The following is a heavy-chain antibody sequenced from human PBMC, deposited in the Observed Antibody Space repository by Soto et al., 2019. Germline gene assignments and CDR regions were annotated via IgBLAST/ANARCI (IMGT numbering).Heavy chain of an antibody. CDR1: GFTLSSYG. Sequence: GSLRLSCAASGFTLSSYGMHWVRQAPGKGLEWVAVIWYDGSNKYYADSVKGRFTISRDNSKNTLYLQMNSLRAEDTAVYYCARGFSSWDDVFDYWGQGTLVTVSS. CDR2: IWYDGSNK. CDR3: ARGFSSWDDVFDY. D-gene: IGHD6-13*01. J-gene: IGHJ4*02. V-gene: IGHV3-33*01.